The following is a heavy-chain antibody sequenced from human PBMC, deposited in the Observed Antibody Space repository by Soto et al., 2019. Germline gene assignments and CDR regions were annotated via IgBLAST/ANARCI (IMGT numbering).Heavy chain of an antibody. V-gene: IGHV1-18*01. J-gene: IGHJ4*02. CDR1: GYTFTNFG. CDR3: XXXXXXIDY. CDR2: ISAYNGNT. Sequence: QVQLVQSGAEVKKPGASVKVSCKASGYTFTNFGISWVXXXXGQGLEWMGWISAYNGNTSYAQKFQGRVTMTTDTXXXXXXXXXXXXXXXXXXXXXCXXXXXXIDYWGQGTLVTVSS.